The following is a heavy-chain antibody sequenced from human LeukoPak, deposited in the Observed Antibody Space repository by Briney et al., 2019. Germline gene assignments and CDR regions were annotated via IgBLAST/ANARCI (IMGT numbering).Heavy chain of an antibody. V-gene: IGHV3-64*01. CDR1: GFTFGSYA. Sequence: GGSLRLSCAASGFTFGSYAMHWVRQAPGKGLESVSAISSNGVTTYYANSVKGRFTISRDNSKNTLYLQMGSLRAEDMAVYYCAILFDSGTYYLFDYWGQGPLVTVSS. CDR3: AILFDSGTYYLFDY. CDR2: ISSNGVTT. D-gene: IGHD3-10*01. J-gene: IGHJ4*02.